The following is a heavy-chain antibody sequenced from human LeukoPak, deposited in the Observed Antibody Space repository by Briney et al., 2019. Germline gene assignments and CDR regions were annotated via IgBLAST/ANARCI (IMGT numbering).Heavy chain of an antibody. V-gene: IGHV2-5*02. CDR2: IYWDNEK. CDR3: AHIKGHYDFHDGWGAMDV. CDR1: GFSLSLRAVG. D-gene: IGHD3-3*01. J-gene: IGHJ6*02. Sequence: SGPTLVNPTETLTLTCTYSGFSLSLRAVGVGWMRQPPGKALEWLALIYWDNEKRYIPSLKNRLTISKHTSKNQVVLRMTFVDPVDTATYYCAHIKGHYDFHDGWGAMDVWGQGTAVTVSS.